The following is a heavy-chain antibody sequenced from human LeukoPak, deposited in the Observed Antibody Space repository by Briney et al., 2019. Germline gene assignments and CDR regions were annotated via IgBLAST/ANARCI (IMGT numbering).Heavy chain of an antibody. D-gene: IGHD2-21*01. CDR3: ARDRQRGDGYWYFDL. V-gene: IGHV3-23*01. J-gene: IGHJ2*01. CDR1: GFTFSDYA. CDR2: ISDGVGTT. Sequence: GGSLRLSCAASGFTFSDYAMSWVRQAPGKGLEWVSVISDGVGTTYYAVSVRGRFTISREDAKNSLYLQMNSLRAGDTAVYYCARDRQRGDGYWYFDLWGRGTLITVSS.